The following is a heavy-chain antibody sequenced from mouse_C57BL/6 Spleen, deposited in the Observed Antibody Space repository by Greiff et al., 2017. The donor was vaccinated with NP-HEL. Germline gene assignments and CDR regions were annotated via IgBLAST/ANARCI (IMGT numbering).Heavy chain of an antibody. Sequence: VQLKQSGAELVRPGASVKLSCTASGFNIKDYYMHWVKQRPEQGLEWIGRIDPEDGDTEYAPKFQGKATMTADTSSNTAYLQLSSLTSEDTAVYYCTTGSSYPYYYAMDYWGQGTSVTVSS. V-gene: IGHV14-1*01. J-gene: IGHJ4*01. CDR1: GFNIKDYY. CDR2: IDPEDGDT. CDR3: TTGSSYPYYYAMDY. D-gene: IGHD1-1*01.